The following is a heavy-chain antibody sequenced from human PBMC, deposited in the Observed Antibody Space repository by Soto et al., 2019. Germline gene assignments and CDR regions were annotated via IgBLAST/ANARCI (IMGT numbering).Heavy chain of an antibody. Sequence: ASVKVSCKASGHTFTSYYMHWVRQAPGQGLEWIGIINLSAGSTSYAQKFQGRVTITRDMSITTVYMELNNLSPDDTAVYYCGRGRSGQIVVFYWGQGTPVTVSS. J-gene: IGHJ4*02. D-gene: IGHD1-26*01. CDR3: GRGRSGQIVVFY. CDR1: GHTFTSYY. CDR2: INLSAGST. V-gene: IGHV1-46*01.